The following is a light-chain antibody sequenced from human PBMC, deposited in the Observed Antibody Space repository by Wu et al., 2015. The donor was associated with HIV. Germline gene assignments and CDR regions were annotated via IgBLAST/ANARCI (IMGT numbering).Light chain of an antibody. CDR1: QSLSAKF. Sequence: EIVLTQSPGTLSLSPGERATLSCRASQSLSAKFLAWYQQNPGQAPRLLIYDASNRATGIPARFSGSGSGTDFTLTISGLEPEDFAVYYCQQRSNWPPTFGGGTKVEIK. CDR2: DAS. V-gene: IGKV3-11*01. CDR3: QQRSNWPPT. J-gene: IGKJ4*01.